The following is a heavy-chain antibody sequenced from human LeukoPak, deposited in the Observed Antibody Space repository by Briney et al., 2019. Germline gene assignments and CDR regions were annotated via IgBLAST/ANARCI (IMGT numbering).Heavy chain of an antibody. V-gene: IGHV5-51*01. CDR1: GYNFTSYW. Sequence: GESLQISCKGSGYNFTSYWIGWVRQMPGKGLEWMGIIYPGDSDTRYSPSFQGQVTISADKSISTAYLQWSSLKASVTAMYYCYTTVVTYTAFDIWGQGTMVTVSS. J-gene: IGHJ3*02. CDR3: YTTVVTYTAFDI. CDR2: IYPGDSDT. D-gene: IGHD4-23*01.